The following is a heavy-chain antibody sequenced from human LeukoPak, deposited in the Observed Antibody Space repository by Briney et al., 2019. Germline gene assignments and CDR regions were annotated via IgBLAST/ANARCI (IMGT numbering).Heavy chain of an antibody. CDR3: AKDMGYCSSTSCYVFDY. J-gene: IGHJ4*02. V-gene: IGHV3-9*01. Sequence: PGRSLRLSCAASGFTFDDYAMHWVRQAPGKGLEWVSGISWSSGSIGYADSVKGRFTISRGNAKNSLYLQMNSLRAEDTALYYCAKDMGYCSSTSCYVFDYWGQGTLVTVSS. D-gene: IGHD2-2*01. CDR2: ISWSSGSI. CDR1: GFTFDDYA.